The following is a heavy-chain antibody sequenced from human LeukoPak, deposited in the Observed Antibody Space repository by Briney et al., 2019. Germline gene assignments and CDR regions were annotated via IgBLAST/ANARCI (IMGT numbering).Heavy chain of an antibody. CDR3: AKGGTSDSSSWYYAEYFQH. CDR1: GFTFSSYG. J-gene: IGHJ1*01. CDR2: ISGSGGST. Sequence: GGSLRLSCAASGFTFSSYGMSWVRQAPGKGLEWVSAISGSGGSTYYADSVKGRFTISRDNSKNTLYLQMNSLRAEDTAVYYCAKGGTSDSSSWYYAEYFQHWGQGTLVTVSS. D-gene: IGHD6-13*01. V-gene: IGHV3-23*01.